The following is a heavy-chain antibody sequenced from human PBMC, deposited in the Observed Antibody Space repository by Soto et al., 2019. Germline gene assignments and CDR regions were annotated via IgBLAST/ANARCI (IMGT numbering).Heavy chain of an antibody. V-gene: IGHV3-74*03. CDR2: INGDGASL. Sequence: EVRLEEAGGGFVQPGGSLRVSCSGSGFIFSSFWMHWVRQGPGKGLEWVSRINGDGASLAYAESVKGRFSISRDNSKKTLYLEMNSLRAEDTAVYYCARAGGTTVTGLWHFDSWGQGTLVTVSS. D-gene: IGHD4-17*01. CDR1: GFIFSSFW. J-gene: IGHJ4*02. CDR3: ARAGGTTVTGLWHFDS.